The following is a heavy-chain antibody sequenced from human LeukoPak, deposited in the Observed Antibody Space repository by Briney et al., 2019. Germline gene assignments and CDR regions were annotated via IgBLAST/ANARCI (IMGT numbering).Heavy chain of an antibody. CDR2: IIPIFGTA. J-gene: IGHJ4*02. CDR1: GGTFSSYA. V-gene: IGHV1-69*01. D-gene: IGHD3-10*01. Sequence: ASVKVSCKASGGTFSSYAISWVRQAPGLGLEWMGGIIPIFGTANYAQKFQGRVTITADESTSTAYMELSSLRSEDTAVYYCARDRGGVWFGESHFDYWGQGTLVTVSS. CDR3: ARDRGGVWFGESHFDY.